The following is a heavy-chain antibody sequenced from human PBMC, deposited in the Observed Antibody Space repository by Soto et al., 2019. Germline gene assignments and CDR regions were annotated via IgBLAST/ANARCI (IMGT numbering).Heavy chain of an antibody. J-gene: IGHJ4*02. Sequence: PGGSLRLSCSASGFTFSSYAMHWVRQAPGKGLDYVSAISSNGGSTYYADSVKGRFTISRDNSKNTLYLQMSSLRAEDTAVYYCARDYYKYYDSSGYYRSPAYWGQGTLVTVSS. D-gene: IGHD3-22*01. CDR2: ISSNGGST. CDR3: ARDYYKYYDSSGYYRSPAY. V-gene: IGHV3-64D*06. CDR1: GFTFSSYA.